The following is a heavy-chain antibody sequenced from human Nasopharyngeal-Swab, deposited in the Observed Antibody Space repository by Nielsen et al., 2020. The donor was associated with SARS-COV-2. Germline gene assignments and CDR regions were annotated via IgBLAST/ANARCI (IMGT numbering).Heavy chain of an antibody. D-gene: IGHD3-16*01. CDR2: INHSGST. V-gene: IGHV4-34*01. CDR3: ARVTGDRDV. J-gene: IGHJ6*02. Sequence: GQAPGKGLEWIGEINHSGSTNYNPSLKSRVTISVDTSKNQFSLKLSSVTAADTAVYYCARVTGDRDVWGQGTTVTVSS.